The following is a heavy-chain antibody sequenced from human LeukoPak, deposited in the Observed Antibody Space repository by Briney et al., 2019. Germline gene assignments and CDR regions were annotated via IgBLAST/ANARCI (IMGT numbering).Heavy chain of an antibody. Sequence: SQTLSLTCTVSGGSISSGDYYWSWIRQPPGKGLEWIGYIYYSGSTYYNPSLKSRVTISVDTSKNQFSLKLSSVTAADTAVYYCARARYDFWSYYYYGMDVWGQGTTVTVSS. CDR2: IYYSGST. V-gene: IGHV4-30-4*01. CDR3: ARARYDFWSYYYYGMDV. D-gene: IGHD3-3*01. CDR1: GGSISSGDYY. J-gene: IGHJ6*02.